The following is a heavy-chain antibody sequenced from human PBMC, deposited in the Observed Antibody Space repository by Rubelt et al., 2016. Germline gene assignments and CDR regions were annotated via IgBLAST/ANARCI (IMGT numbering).Heavy chain of an antibody. D-gene: IGHD4-23*01. CDR2: IRGSNGDT. V-gene: IGHV1-18*01. Sequence: QVQLVQSGAEGKKPGASVKVSCKASGYTFTSYGMSWVRQAPGQGLEWMGWIRGSNGDTNYEQKLQGRVTVTTDTSTSTAYMELSSLTSEDTAVYYCARDGGKKYSDYWGRGTLVTVSS. CDR3: ARDGGKKYSDY. J-gene: IGHJ4*02. CDR1: GYTFTSYG.